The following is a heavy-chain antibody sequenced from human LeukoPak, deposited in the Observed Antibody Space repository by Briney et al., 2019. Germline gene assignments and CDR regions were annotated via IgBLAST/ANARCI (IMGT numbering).Heavy chain of an antibody. D-gene: IGHD5-12*01. CDR2: ISSSGSTI. V-gene: IGHV3-48*03. J-gene: IGHJ4*02. CDR1: GFTFSSYE. Sequence: PGGSLRLSCAASGFTFSSYEMNWVCQAPGKGLEWVSYISSSGSTIYYADSVKGRFTISRDNAKNSLYLQMNSLRAEDTAVYYCARDHGYAFDYWGQGTLVTVSS. CDR3: ARDHGYAFDY.